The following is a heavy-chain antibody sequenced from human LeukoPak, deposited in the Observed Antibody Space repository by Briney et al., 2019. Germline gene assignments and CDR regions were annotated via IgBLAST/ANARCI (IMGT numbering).Heavy chain of an antibody. CDR3: AKRFMDGNYGLGWGYYYYYGMDV. J-gene: IGHJ6*02. D-gene: IGHD4-17*01. CDR2: FSGRGGRT. V-gene: IGHV3-23*01. Sequence: PGGSLRLSCAASGFTFSSYAMTWVRQAAGKGLEWVSTFSGRGGRTDYADSVKGRFTISRDNSQNRLYLQMNSLRAEDTAVYYCAKRFMDGNYGLGWGYYYYYGMDVWGQGTTVTVSS. CDR1: GFTFSSYA.